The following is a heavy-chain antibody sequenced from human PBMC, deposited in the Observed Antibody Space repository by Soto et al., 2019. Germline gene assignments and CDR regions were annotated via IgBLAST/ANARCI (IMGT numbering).Heavy chain of an antibody. V-gene: IGHV4-39*01. CDR2: IYYSGST. J-gene: IGHJ4*02. Sequence: QLQLQESGPGLVKPSETLSLTCTVSGGSISSSSYYWGWIRQPPGKGLEWIGSIYYSGSTYYNPSLKRRVTISVDTSKNQFSLKLSSVTAADTAVYYCARLGVAAAGFDYWGQGTLVTVSS. CDR1: GGSISSSSYY. CDR3: ARLGVAAAGFDY. D-gene: IGHD6-13*01.